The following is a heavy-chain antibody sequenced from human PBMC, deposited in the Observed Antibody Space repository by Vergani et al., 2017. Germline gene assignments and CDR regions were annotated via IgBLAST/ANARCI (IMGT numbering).Heavy chain of an antibody. J-gene: IGHJ6*02. D-gene: IGHD2-2*01. CDR2: IIPILGIA. Sequence: QVQLVQSGAEVKKPGSSVKVSCKASGGTFSSYTISWVRQAPGQGLEWMGRIIPILGIANYAQKFQGRVTITADKSTSTAYMELSSLRSEDTAVYYCARDRLDPAASTHYYYYYGMDVWGQGTTVTVSS. CDR1: GGTFSSYT. CDR3: ARDRLDPAASTHYYYYYGMDV. V-gene: IGHV1-69*08.